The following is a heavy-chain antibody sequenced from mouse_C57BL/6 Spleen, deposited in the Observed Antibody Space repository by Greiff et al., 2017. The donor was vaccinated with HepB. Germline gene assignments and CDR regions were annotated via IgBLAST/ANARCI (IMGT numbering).Heavy chain of an antibody. V-gene: IGHV5-16*01. CDR1: GFTFSDYY. CDR2: INYDGSST. D-gene: IGHD2-5*01. CDR3: ARVAYYSIDY. Sequence: EVMLVESEGGLVQPGSSMKLSCTASGFTFSDYYMAWVRQVPEKGLEWVANINYDGSSTYYLDSLKSRFIISRDNAKNILYLQMSSLKSEDTATYYCARVAYYSIDYWGQGTTLTVSS. J-gene: IGHJ2*01.